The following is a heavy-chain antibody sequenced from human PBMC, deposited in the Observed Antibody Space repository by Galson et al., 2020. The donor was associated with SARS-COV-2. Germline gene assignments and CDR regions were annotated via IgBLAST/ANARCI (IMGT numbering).Heavy chain of an antibody. CDR1: GGSISSSSYY. V-gene: IGHV4-39*07. Sequence: SETLSLTCTVSGGSISSSSYYWGWIRQPPGKGLEWIGSISYSGSANYSPSLKSRVTISVDTSKNQLSLNLNSVTAADTALYYCASDSGPSRRYFDYWGQGTLVTVSS. CDR3: ASDSGPSRRYFDY. J-gene: IGHJ4*02. D-gene: IGHD1-26*01. CDR2: ISYSGSA.